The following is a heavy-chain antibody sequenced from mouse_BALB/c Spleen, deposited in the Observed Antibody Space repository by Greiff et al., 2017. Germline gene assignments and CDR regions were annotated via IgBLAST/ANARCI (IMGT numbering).Heavy chain of an antibody. J-gene: IGHJ2*01. V-gene: IGHV1-87*01. CDR2: IYPGDGDT. CDR1: GYTFTSYW. CDR3: ARLTTVVATNFDY. Sequence: QVQLQQSGAELARPGASVKLSCKASGYTFTSYWMQWVKQRPGQGLEWIGAIYPGDGDTRYTQKFKGKATLTADKSSSTAYMQLSSLASEDSAVYYCARLTTVVATNFDYWGQGTTLTVSS. D-gene: IGHD1-1*01.